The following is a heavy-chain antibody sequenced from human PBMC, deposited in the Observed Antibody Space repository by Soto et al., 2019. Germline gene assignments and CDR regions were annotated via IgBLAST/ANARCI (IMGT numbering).Heavy chain of an antibody. V-gene: IGHV4-31*03. Sequence: QVQLQESGPGLVKPSQTLSLTCTVSGGSISSGGYYWSWIRQHPGKGLEWIGYIYYSGSTYYNPSLKSRVTISVDTSKNQFSLKLSSVTAADTAVYYCARGGLGYCSGGSCYSAELSRYYYGMDVWGQRTTVTVSS. J-gene: IGHJ6*02. CDR2: IYYSGST. D-gene: IGHD2-15*01. CDR1: GGSISSGGYY. CDR3: ARGGLGYCSGGSCYSAELSRYYYGMDV.